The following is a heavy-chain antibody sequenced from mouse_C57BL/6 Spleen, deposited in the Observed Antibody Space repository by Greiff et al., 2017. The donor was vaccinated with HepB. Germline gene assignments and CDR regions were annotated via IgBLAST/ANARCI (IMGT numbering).Heavy chain of an antibody. CDR3: ARDYDYDRYAMDY. CDR1: GYTFTSYW. V-gene: IGHV1-52*01. Sequence: QVQLQQSGAELVRPGSSVKLSCKASGYTFTSYWMHWVKQRPIQGLEWIGNIDPSDSETHYNQKFKDKATLTVDKSSSTAYMQLSSLTSEDSAVYYCARDYDYDRYAMDYWGQGTSVTVSS. CDR2: IDPSDSET. D-gene: IGHD2-4*01. J-gene: IGHJ4*01.